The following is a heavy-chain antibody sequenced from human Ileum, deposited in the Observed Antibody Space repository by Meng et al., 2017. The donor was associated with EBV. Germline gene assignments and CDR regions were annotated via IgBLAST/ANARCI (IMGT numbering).Heavy chain of an antibody. CDR3: ARRGSYGGGCDY. V-gene: IGHV4-34*01. Sequence: GQLHQWGAGLLKPSETLSLTCAVYGGSFTDYYWTWIRQPPGKGLEWIGEINPSEGTNYNPSLKSRVTISVDTSKNQFSLKMNSLTAADTAIYYCARRGSYGGGCDYWGQGTLVTVSS. J-gene: IGHJ4*02. D-gene: IGHD1-26*01. CDR1: GGSFTDYY. CDR2: INPSEGT.